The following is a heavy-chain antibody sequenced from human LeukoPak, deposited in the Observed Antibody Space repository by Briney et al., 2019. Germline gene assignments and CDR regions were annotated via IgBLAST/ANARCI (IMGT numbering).Heavy chain of an antibody. CDR3: ARSGYYYAGSGYYYFDY. Sequence: GGSLRLSCAASGFTFSSYWMHWVRQAPGKGLVWVSRINSDGSGTSYADSVKGRFTISRDNAKNTLYLQMNSLRAEDTAVYYCARSGYYYAGSGYYYFDYWGQGTLVTVSS. CDR1: GFTFSSYW. V-gene: IGHV3-74*01. CDR2: INSDGSGT. D-gene: IGHD3-22*01. J-gene: IGHJ4*02.